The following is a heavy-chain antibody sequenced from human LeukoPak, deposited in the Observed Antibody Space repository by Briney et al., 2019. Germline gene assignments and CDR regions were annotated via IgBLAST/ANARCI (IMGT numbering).Heavy chain of an antibody. J-gene: IGHJ4*02. CDR2: IIPIFGIA. D-gene: IGHD3-22*01. V-gene: IGHV1-69*04. Sequence: SVKVSCKASGGTFSSYAISWVRQAPGQGPEWMGRIIPIFGIANYAQKFQGRVTITADRSTSTAYMELSSLRSEGTAVYYCARDPRYYYDSSGPAGYWGQGTLVTVSS. CDR3: ARDPRYYYDSSGPAGY. CDR1: GGTFSSYA.